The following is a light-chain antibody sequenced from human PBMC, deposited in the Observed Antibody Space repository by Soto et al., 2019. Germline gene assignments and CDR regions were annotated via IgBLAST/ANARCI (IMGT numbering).Light chain of an antibody. CDR3: SSYGGSDNFWV. CDR2: GVT. J-gene: IGLJ3*02. Sequence: QSALTQPPSASGSPGQSVTISCTGTSSDVGGHNFVSWYRQHPGKAPQLIIYGVTKRPSGVPDRFSGSKAGNAASLTVSGLQAEDEADYYCSSYGGSDNFWVFGGGTKLTVL. V-gene: IGLV2-8*01. CDR1: SSDVGGHNF.